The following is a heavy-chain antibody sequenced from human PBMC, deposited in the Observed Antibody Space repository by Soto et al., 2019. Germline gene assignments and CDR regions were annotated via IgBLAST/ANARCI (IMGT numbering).Heavy chain of an antibody. CDR3: ARESGYLNWFDP. V-gene: IGHV3-21*01. Sequence: PGGSLRLSCAASGFTFSSYSMNWVRQAPGKGLEWVSSISSSGSYIYYADSVKGRFTISRDNAKNSLYLQMNSLRAEDTAVYYCARESGYLNWFDPWGQGTLVTVSS. CDR1: GFTFSSYS. D-gene: IGHD1-1*01. J-gene: IGHJ5*02. CDR2: ISSSGSYI.